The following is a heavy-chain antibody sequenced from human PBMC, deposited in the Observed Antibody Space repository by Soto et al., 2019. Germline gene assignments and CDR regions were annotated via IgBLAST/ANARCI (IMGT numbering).Heavy chain of an antibody. D-gene: IGHD6-13*01. J-gene: IGHJ5*02. CDR1: GYTFTSYG. CDR3: ATSSTGSSSSWSADNWFDP. V-gene: IGHV1-18*01. CDR2: ISAYNGNT. Sequence: GASVKVSGKASGYTFTSYGISWVRQAPGQGLEWMGWISAYNGNTNYAQKLQGRVTTTTDTTTRTASLELRSLRSDDTAVNYCATSSTGSSSSWSADNWFDPWGQGTLVTVSS.